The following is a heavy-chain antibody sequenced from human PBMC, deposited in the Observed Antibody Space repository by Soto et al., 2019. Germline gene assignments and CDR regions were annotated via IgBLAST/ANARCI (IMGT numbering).Heavy chain of an antibody. J-gene: IGHJ5*02. CDR3: ATLRSPYSSSWYRKYNWFDP. V-gene: IGHV4-4*02. CDR2: IYHSGST. Sequence: QVQLQESGPGLVKPSGTLSLTCAVSGGSISSSNWWSWVRQPPGKGLEWIGEIYHSGSTNYNPSPXXRVTISVDKSXXQXSXXLRSVTAADTAVYYCATLRSPYSSSWYRKYNWFDPWGQGTLVTVSS. CDR1: GGSISSSNW. D-gene: IGHD6-13*01.